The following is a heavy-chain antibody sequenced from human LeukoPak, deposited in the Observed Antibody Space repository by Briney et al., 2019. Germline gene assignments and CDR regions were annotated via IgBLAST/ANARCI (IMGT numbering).Heavy chain of an antibody. J-gene: IGHJ6*03. CDR3: ARLSVAGTSGYYYMDV. Sequence: SETLSLTCAVSGYSVSSGYYWGWIRQPPGKGLEWIGSIYHSGSTYYNPSLKTRVTISVDTSKNQFSLKLSTVTAADTAVYYCARLSVAGTSGYYYMDVWGKGTTVTVSS. D-gene: IGHD6-19*01. V-gene: IGHV4-38-2*01. CDR1: GYSVSSGYY. CDR2: IYHSGST.